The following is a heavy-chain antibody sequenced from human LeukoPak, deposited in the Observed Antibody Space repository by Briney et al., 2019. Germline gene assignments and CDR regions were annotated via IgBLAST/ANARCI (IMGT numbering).Heavy chain of an antibody. D-gene: IGHD6-13*01. CDR2: ISGSGGNT. CDR1: GFTISSYA. CDR3: TRDEDEELVRDY. J-gene: IGHJ4*02. Sequence: GGSLRLSCAASGFTISSYAMSWVRQAPGKGLEWVSAISGSGGNTYYADSVKGRFTISRDNAKKSLYLQMNSLRADDTAVYYCTRDEDEELVRDYWGQGTLVTVSS. V-gene: IGHV3-23*01.